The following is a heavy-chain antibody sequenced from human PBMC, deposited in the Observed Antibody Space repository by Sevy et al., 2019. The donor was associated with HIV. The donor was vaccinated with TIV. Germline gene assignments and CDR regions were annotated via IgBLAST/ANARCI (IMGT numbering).Heavy chain of an antibody. CDR2: ISAYNGNT. Sequence: ASVKVSCKASGYTFTSYGISWVRQAPGQGLEWMGWISAYNGNTNNAQKLQGRVTMTTDTSTSKAYMELRSLRSDDTAVYYCARDVVVPAARRDDWFDPWGQGTLVTVSS. CDR3: ARDVVVPAARRDDWFDP. J-gene: IGHJ5*02. V-gene: IGHV1-18*04. CDR1: GYTFTSYG. D-gene: IGHD2-2*01.